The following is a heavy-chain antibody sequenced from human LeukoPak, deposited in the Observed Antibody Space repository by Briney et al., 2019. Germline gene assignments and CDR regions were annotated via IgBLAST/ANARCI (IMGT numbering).Heavy chain of an antibody. Sequence: GSLRLSCAASGFTFSSYSMKWVRQAPGKGLKWVSTITTGGPNTYYADSVKGRFTVSRDDSKNTLYLQMNSLRAEDTAVYYCAKDGGLWVSAHWGDSWGRGTLVTVSS. CDR1: GFTFSSYS. D-gene: IGHD7-27*01. CDR3: AKDGGLWVSAHWGDS. J-gene: IGHJ4*02. CDR2: ITTGGPNT. V-gene: IGHV3-23*01.